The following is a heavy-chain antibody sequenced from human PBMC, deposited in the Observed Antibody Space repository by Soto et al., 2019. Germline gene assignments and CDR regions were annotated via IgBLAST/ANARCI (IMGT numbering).Heavy chain of an antibody. CDR1: GGSISSYY. D-gene: IGHD3-10*01. CDR2: IYYSGST. J-gene: IGHJ5*02. CDR3: ARYGSGSSVWFDP. V-gene: IGHV4-59*01. Sequence: QVQLQESGPGLVKPSETLSLTCTVSGGSISSYYWSWIRQPPGKGLEWIGYIYYSGSTNYNPSLKSRVTISVDTSKNQFSLKLSSVTAADTAVCYCARYGSGSSVWFDPWGQGTLVTVSS.